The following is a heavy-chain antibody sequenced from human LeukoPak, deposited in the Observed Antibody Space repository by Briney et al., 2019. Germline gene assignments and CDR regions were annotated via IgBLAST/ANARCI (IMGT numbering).Heavy chain of an antibody. CDR1: GFTFSSYG. J-gene: IGHJ6*02. V-gene: IGHV3-33*01. CDR2: IWYDGSNK. Sequence: GGSLRLSCAASGFTFSSYGMHWVRQAPGKGLEWVAVIWYDGSNKYYADSVKGQFTISRDNSKNTLYLQMNSLRAEDTAVYYCARDLGSYYYYGMDVWGQGTTVTVSS. D-gene: IGHD2-15*01. CDR3: ARDLGSYYYYGMDV.